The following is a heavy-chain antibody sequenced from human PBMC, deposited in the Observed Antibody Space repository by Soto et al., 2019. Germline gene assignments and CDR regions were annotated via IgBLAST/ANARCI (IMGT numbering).Heavy chain of an antibody. Sequence: QVQLVQSGAEVKKPGASVKVSCKASGYTFTSYAMHWVRQAPGQRLEWMGWINAGNGNTKYSQKFQGRVTITRDTSASTAYMELSSLRSEETAVYYCARSPLYSSSWYSVYYFDYWGQGTLVTVSS. V-gene: IGHV1-3*01. CDR3: ARSPLYSSSWYSVYYFDY. J-gene: IGHJ4*02. CDR2: INAGNGNT. D-gene: IGHD6-13*01. CDR1: GYTFTSYA.